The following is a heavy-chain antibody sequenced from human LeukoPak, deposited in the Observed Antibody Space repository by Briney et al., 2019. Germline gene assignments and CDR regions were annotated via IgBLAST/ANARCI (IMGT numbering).Heavy chain of an antibody. CDR1: GYTFTSYG. CDR3: ARGKLKGGSNYDGFDY. D-gene: IGHD1-26*01. Sequence: ASVKVSCKASGYTFTSYGISWVRQAPGQGLEWMGWISAYNGNTNYAQKLQGRVTMTTDTSTSTAYMELRSLRSDDTAVYYCARGKLKGGSNYDGFDYWGQGTLVTVSS. V-gene: IGHV1-18*01. CDR2: ISAYNGNT. J-gene: IGHJ4*02.